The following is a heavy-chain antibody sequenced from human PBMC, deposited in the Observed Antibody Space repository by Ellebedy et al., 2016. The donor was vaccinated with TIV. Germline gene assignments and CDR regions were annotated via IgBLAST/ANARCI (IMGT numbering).Heavy chain of an antibody. D-gene: IGHD2-2*03. CDR2: ISAYNGNT. CDR3: ASGYCSSTSCYEHYYYYMDV. V-gene: IGHV1-18*01. Sequence: ASVKVSCXASGYTFTSYGISWVRQAPGQGLEWMGWISAYNGNTNYAQKLQGRVTMTTDTSTSTAYMELRSLRSEDTAVYYCASGYCSSTSCYEHYYYYMDVWGKGTTVTVSS. J-gene: IGHJ6*03. CDR1: GYTFTSYG.